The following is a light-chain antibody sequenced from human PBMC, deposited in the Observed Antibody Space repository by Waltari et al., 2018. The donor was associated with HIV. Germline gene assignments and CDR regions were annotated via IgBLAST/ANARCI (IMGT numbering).Light chain of an antibody. Sequence: SSLLTQTPSVSVAPGKTARITCGGKNIERKSVHWYQQKPGQAHLLVIYYDTDRPSGIPERFSGSNSGNKATLTISRVGDGDEADYYCQVWDSTSDHVLFGGGTRLTVL. CDR1: NIERKS. V-gene: IGLV3-21*04. CDR2: YDT. CDR3: QVWDSTSDHVL. J-gene: IGLJ2*01.